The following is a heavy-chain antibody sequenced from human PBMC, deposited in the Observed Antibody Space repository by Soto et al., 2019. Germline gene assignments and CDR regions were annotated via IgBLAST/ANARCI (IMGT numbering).Heavy chain of an antibody. CDR2: IYPGDSDT. CDR3: ARTLTYYDFWSGPSAFDP. Sequence: LKISCKGSGYSFTSYWIGWVRQMPGKGLEWMGIIYPGDSDTRYSPSFQGQVTISADKSISTAYLQWSSLKASDTAMYYCARTLTYYDFWSGPSAFDPWGQGTLGTVSS. CDR1: GYSFTSYW. J-gene: IGHJ5*02. D-gene: IGHD3-3*01. V-gene: IGHV5-51*01.